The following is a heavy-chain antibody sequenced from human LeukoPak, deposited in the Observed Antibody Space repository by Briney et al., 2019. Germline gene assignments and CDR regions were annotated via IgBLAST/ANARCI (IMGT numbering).Heavy chain of an antibody. J-gene: IGHJ4*02. CDR2: IGTRSNPI. CDR3: AREARGSGRVFDY. D-gene: IGHD1-26*01. Sequence: GGSLSLSCAASGFSFSDCYMSWIRQAPGMGLEWISYIGTRSNPIFYADSVKGRFTISRDDAKNSLYLQMNSLRDEDTAVYFCAREARGSGRVFDYWGQGILVTVSS. V-gene: IGHV3-11*01. CDR1: GFSFSDCY.